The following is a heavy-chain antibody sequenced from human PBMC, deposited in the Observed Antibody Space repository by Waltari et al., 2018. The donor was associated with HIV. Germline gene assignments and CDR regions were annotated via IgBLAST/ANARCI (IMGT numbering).Heavy chain of an antibody. D-gene: IGHD3-10*01. Sequence: EVQLVEPGGGLIQPGGSLRLSCAASGFTVSSNHMSWVRQAPGKGLEWVSVIYSGGSTYYADSVKGRFTISRDNSKNTLYLQMNSLRAEDTAVYYCARNTYGSGSDLDYYGMDVWGQGTTVTVSS. J-gene: IGHJ6*02. CDR3: ARNTYGSGSDLDYYGMDV. V-gene: IGHV3-53*01. CDR2: IYSGGST. CDR1: GFTVSSNH.